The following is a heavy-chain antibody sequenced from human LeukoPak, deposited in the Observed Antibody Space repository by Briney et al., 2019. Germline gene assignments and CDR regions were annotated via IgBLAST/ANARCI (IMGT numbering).Heavy chain of an antibody. Sequence: GSLRLSCAASGFALSSHWMTWVRQVPGRGPEWVANVNRDGSETYYLDSVKGRFTISKDNAKNSLYLQMNSLRAEDTALYHCARNNGMDVWGQGTRSSSP. CDR2: VNRDGSET. J-gene: IGHJ6*02. V-gene: IGHV3-7*03. CDR1: GFALSSHW. CDR3: ARNNGMDV.